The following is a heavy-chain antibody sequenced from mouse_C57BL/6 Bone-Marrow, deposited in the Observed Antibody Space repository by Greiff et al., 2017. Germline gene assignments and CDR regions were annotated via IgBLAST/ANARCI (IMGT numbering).Heavy chain of an antibody. V-gene: IGHV5-12*01. CDR3: ASRLAMDY. Sequence: VMLVESGGGLVQPGGSLKLSCAASGFTFSDYYMYWVRQTPEKRLEWVAYISNGGGSTYYPDTVKGRFTISRDNAKNTLYLQMSRLKSEDTAMYYCASRLAMDYWGQGTSVTVSS. J-gene: IGHJ4*01. CDR1: GFTFSDYY. CDR2: ISNGGGST.